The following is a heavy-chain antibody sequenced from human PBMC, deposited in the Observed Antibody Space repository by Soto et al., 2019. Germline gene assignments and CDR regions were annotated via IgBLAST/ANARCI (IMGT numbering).Heavy chain of an antibody. CDR2: IIPILGIT. V-gene: IGHV1-69*02. CDR3: AIHVTAAGPSFDY. Sequence: QVQLVQSGAEVKKPGSSVKVSCKASGGTFSSYTISWVRQAPGQGLEWMGMIIPILGITNYAQKCQGRVTITADKYTSTAYMELNSPRSEDTAVYYCAIHVTAAGPSFDYWGQGTLVTVAS. D-gene: IGHD6-13*01. J-gene: IGHJ4*02. CDR1: GGTFSSYT.